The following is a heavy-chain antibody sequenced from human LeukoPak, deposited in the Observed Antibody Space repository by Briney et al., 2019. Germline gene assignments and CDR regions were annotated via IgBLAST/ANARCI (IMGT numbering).Heavy chain of an antibody. Sequence: SETLSLTCAVYGGSFSGYYWSWIRQPPGKGPEWIGEINHSGSTNYNPSLKSRVAISVDTSKNQSSLKLSSVTAADTAVYYFARGRYSYDYFDYWGQGTLVTVSS. CDR2: INHSGST. V-gene: IGHV4-34*01. CDR1: GGSFSGYY. CDR3: ARGRYSYDYFDY. J-gene: IGHJ4*02. D-gene: IGHD5-18*01.